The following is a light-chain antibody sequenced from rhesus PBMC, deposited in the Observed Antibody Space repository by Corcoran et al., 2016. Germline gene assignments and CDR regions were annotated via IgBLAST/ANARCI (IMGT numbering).Light chain of an antibody. V-gene: IGKV1-22*01. Sequence: DIQMTQSPSSLSASVGDTVTITCRASQSISSWLDWYQQKPGKAPKLLIYKASSLKSGVPSRFSGSGSGTDFTLTSSSLQPEDFATYYCLQYSSSPWTFGQGTKVEIK. CDR3: LQYSSSPWT. CDR1: QSISSW. CDR2: KAS. J-gene: IGKJ1*01.